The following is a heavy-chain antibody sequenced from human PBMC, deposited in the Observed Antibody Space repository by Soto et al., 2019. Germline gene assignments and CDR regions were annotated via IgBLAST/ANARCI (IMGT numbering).Heavy chain of an antibody. Sequence: EVQLVESGGGLVQPGRSLRLSCSASGFTFDTCAMHWVRQAPGKGLEWVSGISWDSTTVGYADSVKGRFTISRDDAKNSLYLEMNTLRREDTALYYCVQGRYPTMSTPLDHWGQGTLVTVSS. V-gene: IGHV3-9*01. CDR3: VQGRYPTMSTPLDH. J-gene: IGHJ4*02. CDR1: GFTFDTCA. CDR2: ISWDSTTV. D-gene: IGHD1-1*01.